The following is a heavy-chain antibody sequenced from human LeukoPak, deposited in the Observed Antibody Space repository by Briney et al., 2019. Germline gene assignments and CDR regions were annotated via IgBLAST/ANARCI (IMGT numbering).Heavy chain of an antibody. CDR1: GFTFSSYS. CDR3: AKDRGAMIVVTDAFDI. D-gene: IGHD3-22*01. CDR2: ISGSGGST. J-gene: IGHJ3*02. V-gene: IGHV3-23*01. Sequence: GGSLRLSCAASGFTFSSYSMNWVRQAPGKGLEWVSAISGSGGSTYYADSVKGRSTISRDNSKNTLYLQMNSLRAEDTAVYYCAKDRGAMIVVTDAFDIWGQGTMVTVSS.